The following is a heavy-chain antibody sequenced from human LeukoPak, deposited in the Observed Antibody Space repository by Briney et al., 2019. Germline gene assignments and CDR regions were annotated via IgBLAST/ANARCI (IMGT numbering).Heavy chain of an antibody. D-gene: IGHD3-16*01. V-gene: IGHV3-30-3*01. CDR1: GFTFGSYA. J-gene: IGHJ4*02. Sequence: GGSLRLSCAASGFTFGSYAMHWVRQAPGKGLEWVAVISYDGSNKYYADSVKGRFTISRDNSKNTLYLQMNSLRAEDTAVYYCARARDEVMSEFDYWGQGTLVTVSS. CDR3: ARARDEVMSEFDY. CDR2: ISYDGSNK.